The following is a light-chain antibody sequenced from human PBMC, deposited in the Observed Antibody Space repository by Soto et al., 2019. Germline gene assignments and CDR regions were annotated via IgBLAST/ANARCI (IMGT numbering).Light chain of an antibody. CDR2: GVS. Sequence: QSVLTQPPSASGSPGQSVTISCTGTSSDVGGYNYVSWYQQHPGKAPKLMIYGVSKRPSGVSDRFSGSKSGNTASLTVSGLQDEDEAYYYGGSYSARNNWVFGGGTQLTVL. J-gene: IGLJ3*02. CDR3: GSYSARNNWV. V-gene: IGLV2-8*01. CDR1: SSDVGGYNY.